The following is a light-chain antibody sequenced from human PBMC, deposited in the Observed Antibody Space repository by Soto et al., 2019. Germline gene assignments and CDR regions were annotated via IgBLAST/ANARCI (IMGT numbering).Light chain of an antibody. CDR1: SSDVGAYKY. Sequence: QSALTQPPSASGSPGQSVTISCTGTSSDVGAYKYVSWYQQHPGKAPKLMIYEVTKRPSGVPDRFSGSKSGNTASLTVSGLQAEDEADYYCSSYTSSSTLVLGGGTKLTVL. V-gene: IGLV2-8*01. CDR3: SSYTSSSTLV. J-gene: IGLJ2*01. CDR2: EVT.